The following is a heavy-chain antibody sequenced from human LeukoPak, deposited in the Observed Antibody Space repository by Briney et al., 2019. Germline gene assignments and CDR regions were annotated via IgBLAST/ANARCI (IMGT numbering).Heavy chain of an antibody. Sequence: GASVKVSCTVSGYTLTELSIHWVRQAPEIGLEWMGGFDLEEDETVYAQKFQARVTMTEDTSTDTAYMELSNLRSEDTAIYYCVGETLNYWGQGTQITVSS. CDR3: VGETLNY. J-gene: IGHJ4*01. D-gene: IGHD3-16*01. CDR1: GYTLTELS. V-gene: IGHV1-24*01. CDR2: FDLEEDET.